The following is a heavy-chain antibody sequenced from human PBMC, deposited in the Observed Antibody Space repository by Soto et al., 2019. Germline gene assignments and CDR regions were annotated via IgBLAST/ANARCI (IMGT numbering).Heavy chain of an antibody. CDR1: GGSVSSYY. CDR3: ARVADCSGGSCYFSVDY. Sequence: PSETLSLTCTVSGGSVSSYYWSWVRQPPGERPEWIAYIYNGGTTNYNPSLKSRLTISLDTSKNQFSLKLSSVTAADTAVYYCARVADCSGGSCYFSVDYWGQGTLVTVSS. J-gene: IGHJ4*02. D-gene: IGHD2-15*01. CDR2: IYNGGTT. V-gene: IGHV4-59*08.